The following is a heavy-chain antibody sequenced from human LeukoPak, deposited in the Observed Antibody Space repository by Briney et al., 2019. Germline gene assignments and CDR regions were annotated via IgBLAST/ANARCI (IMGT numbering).Heavy chain of an antibody. Sequence: ASVKVSRKVSGYTLTELSMHWVRQAPGKGLEWMGGFDPEDGETIYAQKFQGRVTMTEDTSTDTAYMELSSLRSEDTAVYYCATADMANLELDYWGQGTLVTVSS. CDR1: GYTLTELS. V-gene: IGHV1-24*01. CDR2: FDPEDGET. J-gene: IGHJ4*02. CDR3: ATADMANLELDY. D-gene: IGHD1-1*01.